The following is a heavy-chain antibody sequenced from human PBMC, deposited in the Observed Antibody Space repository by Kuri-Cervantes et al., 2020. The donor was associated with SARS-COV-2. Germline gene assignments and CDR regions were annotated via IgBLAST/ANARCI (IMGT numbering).Heavy chain of an antibody. D-gene: IGHD3-10*01. Sequence: ASVKVSCKASGYTFTSYYMHWVRQAPGQGLEWMGIINPSGGSTSYAQKFQGRVTVTRDTSTSTVYMELSSLRSEDTAVYYCAREYYYGSGSYLGAYYYYYMDVWGKGTTVTVSS. J-gene: IGHJ6*03. CDR1: GYTFTSYY. CDR2: INPSGGST. V-gene: IGHV1-46*03. CDR3: AREYYYGSGSYLGAYYYYYMDV.